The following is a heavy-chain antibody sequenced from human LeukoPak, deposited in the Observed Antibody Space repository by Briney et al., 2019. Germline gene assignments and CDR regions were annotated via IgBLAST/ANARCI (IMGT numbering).Heavy chain of an antibody. CDR1: GGSFSGYY. V-gene: IGHV4-34*01. Sequence: PSETLSLTCAVYGGSFSGYYWSWIRQPPGKGLEWIGGINHSGSTNYNPSLKSRVTISVDTSKNQFSLKLSSVTAADTAVYYCATSGSGWYFDAFDIWGQGTMVTVSS. CDR3: ATSGSGWYFDAFDI. CDR2: INHSGST. D-gene: IGHD6-19*01. J-gene: IGHJ3*02.